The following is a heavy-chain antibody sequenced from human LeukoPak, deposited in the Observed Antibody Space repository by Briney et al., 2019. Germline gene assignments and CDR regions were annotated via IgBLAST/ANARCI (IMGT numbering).Heavy chain of an antibody. CDR3: ARGLSPSDY. CDR1: GYSFTTYD. Sequence: ASVKVSCKASGYSFTTYDINWVRQAPGQGLEWMGWMNPNSGKTNFAQKFQGRVTMTRTTSISTAYMEVSSLRSEDTAVCYCARGLSPSDYWGQGTLVTVCS. CDR2: MNPNSGKT. V-gene: IGHV1-8*01. J-gene: IGHJ4*02.